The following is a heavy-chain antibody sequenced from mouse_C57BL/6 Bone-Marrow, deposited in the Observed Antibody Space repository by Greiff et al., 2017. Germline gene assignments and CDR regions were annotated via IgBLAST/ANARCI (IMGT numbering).Heavy chain of an antibody. CDR1: GFNIKDDY. Sequence: VQLQQSGAELVRPGASVKLSCTASGFNIKDDYMHWVKQRPEQGLEWIGWIDPENGDTAYASKFQGKATITADTSSNTAYLQLSSLTSGDTAVYYYTTRLLDYWGQGTMVTVSA. CDR2: IDPENGDT. J-gene: IGHJ3*01. D-gene: IGHD3-2*02. V-gene: IGHV14-4*01. CDR3: TTRLLDY.